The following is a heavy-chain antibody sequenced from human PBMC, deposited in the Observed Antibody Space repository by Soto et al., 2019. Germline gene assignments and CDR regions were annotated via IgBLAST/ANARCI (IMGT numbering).Heavy chain of an antibody. CDR3: AKVSLGALTFTDYYYYGLDV. J-gene: IGHJ6*02. V-gene: IGHV3-23*01. D-gene: IGHD1-26*01. CDR1: GFTFSTYA. Sequence: GGSLRLSCAASGFTFSTYAMNWVRQAPGKGLEWVSAISGGGGSTYYADSVKGRVTISRDNSKNTLYLQMNSLRAEDTAVYYCAKVSLGALTFTDYYYYGLDVWGPGTTVTVSS. CDR2: ISGGGGST.